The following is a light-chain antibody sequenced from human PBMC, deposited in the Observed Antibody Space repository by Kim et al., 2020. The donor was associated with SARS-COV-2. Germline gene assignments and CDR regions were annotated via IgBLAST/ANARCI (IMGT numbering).Light chain of an antibody. J-gene: IGKJ2*01. CDR2: WAS. Sequence: DIVMTQSPDSLVVSLGERATINCRSNQSVFYRSDNENYLAWYQQKPRQPPKLLIYWASTRESGVPDRFSGSGSGTDFTLTISSLQAEDVAVYYCQQFHTPPYTFGQGTKLEIK. CDR1: QSVFYRSDNENY. V-gene: IGKV4-1*01. CDR3: QQFHTPPYT.